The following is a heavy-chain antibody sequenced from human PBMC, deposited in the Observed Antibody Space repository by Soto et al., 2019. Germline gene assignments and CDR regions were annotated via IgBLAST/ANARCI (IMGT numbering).Heavy chain of an antibody. J-gene: IGHJ3*02. V-gene: IGHV3-23*01. CDR2: ISGSGGST. Sequence: GGSLRLSCAASGFTFSSYATSWVRQAPGKGLEWVSAISGSGGSTYYADSVKGRFTISRDNSKNTLYLQMNSLRAEDTAVYYCAKDRNQDIVVVPAAADAFDIWGQGTMVTVSS. CDR3: AKDRNQDIVVVPAAADAFDI. CDR1: GFTFSSYA. D-gene: IGHD2-2*01.